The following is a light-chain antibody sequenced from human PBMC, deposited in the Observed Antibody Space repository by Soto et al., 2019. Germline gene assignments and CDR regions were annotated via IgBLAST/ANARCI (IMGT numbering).Light chain of an antibody. Sequence: QSALTQPPSVSGAPGQRVTLSCTGSSSNIGAGYDVHWYQQLPGTAPKLLIYGNSNRPSGVPDRFSGSKSGTSASLAITGLQAEDEADYYCQSYDRSLSGLYVFGTGTKVTVL. V-gene: IGLV1-40*01. CDR2: GNS. CDR1: SSNIGAGYD. J-gene: IGLJ1*01. CDR3: QSYDRSLSGLYV.